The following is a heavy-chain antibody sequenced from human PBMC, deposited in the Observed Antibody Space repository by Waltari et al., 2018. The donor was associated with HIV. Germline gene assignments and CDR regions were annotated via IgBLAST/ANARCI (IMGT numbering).Heavy chain of an antibody. CDR1: GYRFLGFY. V-gene: IGHV1-2*02. Sequence: QVQLVQSETQVKKPGASLKVSCKASGYRFLGFYIHWVRKAPGQGLEWVGYKNRNPGATDYAEKSQGRLTVTGDLSISTADMEITTLSSDDTAIYYCASDPATVASGMDAWGQGTTVIVSS. CDR2: KNRNPGAT. D-gene: IGHD3-3*01. CDR3: ASDPATVASGMDA. J-gene: IGHJ6*02.